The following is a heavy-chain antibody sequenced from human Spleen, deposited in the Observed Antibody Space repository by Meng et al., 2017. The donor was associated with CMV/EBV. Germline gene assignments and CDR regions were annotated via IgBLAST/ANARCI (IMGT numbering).Heavy chain of an antibody. CDR3: ASIAGTSRFNFYKYGMDV. CDR2: IGGDGTT. J-gene: IGHJ6*01. CDR1: ELTLSNYS. Sequence: GGSLRLSCAVSELTLSNYSMHWVRQVPGKGLEWVSVIGGDGTTYTADSVKGRFVISRDDSKNMVDLQMASLRDEDTAVYYCASIAGTSRFNFYKYGMDVWGQGTTVTVSS. V-gene: IGHV3-53*01. D-gene: IGHD2-21*01.